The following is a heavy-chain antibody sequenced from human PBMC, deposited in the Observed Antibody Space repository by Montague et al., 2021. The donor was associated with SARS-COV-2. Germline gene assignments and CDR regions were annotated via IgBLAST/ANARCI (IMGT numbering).Heavy chain of an antibody. CDR2: ISGGGDRK. CDR3: ARDTDSGSYWDAFDI. J-gene: IGHJ3*02. D-gene: IGHD1-26*01. CDR1: GFTFSRYT. V-gene: IGHV3-23*01. Sequence: SLRLSCAASGFTFSRYTISWVRQAPGKGLEWVSGISGGGDRKYYADSVKGRFTISRDNAKNTLYLQMNSLRAEDTAVYYCARDTDSGSYWDAFDIWGQGTMVTVSS.